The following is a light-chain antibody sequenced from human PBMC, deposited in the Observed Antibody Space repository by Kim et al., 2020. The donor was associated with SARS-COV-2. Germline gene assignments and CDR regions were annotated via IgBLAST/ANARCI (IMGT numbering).Light chain of an antibody. Sequence: GQSITMSCTATSSDVGGYNYFSWYQQYPGKVPKLLIYDVSIRPAVVSNRFSGTKSGNTASLTISGLQAEDEADYYCSSYTGSGTLVFGGGTQLTVL. CDR1: SSDVGGYNY. V-gene: IGLV2-14*03. CDR2: DVS. J-gene: IGLJ2*01. CDR3: SSYTGSGTLV.